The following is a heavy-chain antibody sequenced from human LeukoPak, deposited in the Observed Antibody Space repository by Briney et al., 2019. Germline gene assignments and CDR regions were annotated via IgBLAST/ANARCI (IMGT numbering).Heavy chain of an antibody. D-gene: IGHD5-18*01. CDR2: IRNDGSNK. CDR1: GFTFGSYG. V-gene: IGHV3-30*02. CDR3: ARDPSDGYSYGLNAFDI. Sequence: GGSLRLSCAASGFTFGSYGMHWVRQAPGKGLEWVTFIRNDGSNKYYADSVKGRFTISRDNSKNTLYLQMNSLRTEDTAVYYCARDPSDGYSYGLNAFDIWGQGTMVTVSS. J-gene: IGHJ3*02.